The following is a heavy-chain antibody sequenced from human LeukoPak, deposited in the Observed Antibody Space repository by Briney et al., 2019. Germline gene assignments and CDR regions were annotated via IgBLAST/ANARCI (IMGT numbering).Heavy chain of an antibody. J-gene: IGHJ5*02. D-gene: IGHD2-2*01. CDR2: IIPIFGTA. Sequence: ASVKVSCKASGGTFSSYAISWVRQAPGQGLEWMGGIIPIFGTANYAQKFQGRVTITTDESTSTAYMELSSLRSEDTAVYYCARDGHRYCSSTSCHSNWFDPWGQGTLVTVSS. CDR1: GGTFSSYA. V-gene: IGHV1-69*05. CDR3: ARDGHRYCSSTSCHSNWFDP.